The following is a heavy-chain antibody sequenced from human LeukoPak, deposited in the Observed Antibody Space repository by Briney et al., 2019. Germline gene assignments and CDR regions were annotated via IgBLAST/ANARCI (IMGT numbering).Heavy chain of an antibody. CDR3: AKGSGASSWYYFDY. CDR1: GLTFSNYG. J-gene: IGHJ4*02. D-gene: IGHD6-13*01. Sequence: GGSLRLSCAASGLTFSNYGMHWVRQAPGKGLEWVALITYDGSHKYYEDSVKGRFTISRDNSKNTLYLQMDSLRAEETAVYYCAKGSGASSWYYFDYWGQGTLVTVSS. CDR2: ITYDGSHK. V-gene: IGHV3-30*18.